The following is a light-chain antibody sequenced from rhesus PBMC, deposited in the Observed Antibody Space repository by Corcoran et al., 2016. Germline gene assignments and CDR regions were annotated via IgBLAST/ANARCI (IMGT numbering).Light chain of an antibody. J-gene: IGKJ3*01. CDR3: LQYSSSPFT. CDR1: QSISSW. Sequence: DIQMTQSPSSLSASVGDTVTITCRASQSISSWLDWYQQKPGKAPKRVSYKASSLQSGVPSRFSGSGSGTDFHLTISSLQPEDFATYYCLQYSSSPFTFGPGTKLDIK. V-gene: IGKV1-22*01. CDR2: KAS.